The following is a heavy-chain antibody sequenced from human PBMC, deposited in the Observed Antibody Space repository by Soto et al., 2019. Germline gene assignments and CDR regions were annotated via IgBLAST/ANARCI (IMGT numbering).Heavy chain of an antibody. CDR2: ISHQSDYI. CDR1: GFTFASYN. V-gene: IGHV3-21*01. D-gene: IGHD3-22*01. J-gene: IGHJ6*02. CDR3: ARGGSAERQTDGDSYHYYTMDV. Sequence: GGSLRLSCASSGFTFASYNMLWVRQAPGKGLERVASISHQSDYISHADAVKGRFTVSRDNAKNSLFLEMTILRDEDTAVYYCARGGSAERQTDGDSYHYYTMDVWGQGTTVTVSS.